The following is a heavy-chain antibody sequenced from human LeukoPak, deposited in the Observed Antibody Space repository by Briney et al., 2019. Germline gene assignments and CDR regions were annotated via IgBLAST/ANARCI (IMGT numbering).Heavy chain of an antibody. D-gene: IGHD6-6*01. CDR3: AARGASSSSLRPLDF. J-gene: IGHJ4*02. CDR1: GYNFTTYD. CDR2: MSPNSGNT. V-gene: IGHV1-8*01. Sequence: ASVKVSCKAYGYNFTTYDINWVRQAPGQGPEWMGWMSPNSGNTGYAQKFQGRVTMTRNTSISTAYMELSSLRSEDTAVYYCAARGASSSSLRPLDFWGQGTLVTVSS.